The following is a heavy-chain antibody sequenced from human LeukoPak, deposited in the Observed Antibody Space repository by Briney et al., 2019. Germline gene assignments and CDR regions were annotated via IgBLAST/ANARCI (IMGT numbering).Heavy chain of an antibody. D-gene: IGHD1-7*01. CDR1: GGTFSNYA. J-gene: IGHJ5*02. CDR3: ARDWGLIGTTDWGGHENWFDP. Sequence: SVKVSCEASGGTFSNYAISWVRQAPGRGLEWMGGIIPILGTANNAKQFQGRVTITADESTSTAYMELSSLRSEDTAVYYCARDWGLIGTTDWGGHENWFDPWGQGTLVTVSS. CDR2: IIPILGTA. V-gene: IGHV1-69*13.